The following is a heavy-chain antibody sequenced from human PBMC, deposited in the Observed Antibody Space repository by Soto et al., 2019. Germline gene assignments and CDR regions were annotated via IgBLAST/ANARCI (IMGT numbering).Heavy chain of an antibody. D-gene: IGHD3-3*01. J-gene: IGHJ5*02. CDR3: AKDERPFGVVMTNNWFDP. V-gene: IGHV3-23*01. Sequence: EVQLLESGGGLVQPGGSLRLSCAASGFTFSSYAMSWVRQAPGKGLEWVSAISGSGGSTYYADSVKGRFTISRDNSKNTLYLQMNSLRAEDTAVYYCAKDERPFGVVMTNNWFDPWGQGTLVNVSS. CDR1: GFTFSSYA. CDR2: ISGSGGST.